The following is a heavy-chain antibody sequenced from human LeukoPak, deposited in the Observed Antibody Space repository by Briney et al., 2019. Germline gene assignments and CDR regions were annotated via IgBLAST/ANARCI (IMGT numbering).Heavy chain of an antibody. CDR2: INHSGST. D-gene: IGHD2-21*02. CDR3: ARGGGDSYYMDV. V-gene: IGHV4-39*07. Sequence: SETLSLTCTVSSGSISNSNFYWSWIRQPPGKGLEWIGEINHSGSTNYNPSLKSRVTISVDTSKNQFSLKLSSVTAADTAVYYCARGGGDSYYMDVWDKGTTVTVSS. J-gene: IGHJ6*03. CDR1: SGSISNSNFY.